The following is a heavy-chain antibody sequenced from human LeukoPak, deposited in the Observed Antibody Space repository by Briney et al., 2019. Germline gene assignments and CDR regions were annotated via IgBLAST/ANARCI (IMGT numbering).Heavy chain of an antibody. D-gene: IGHD4-17*01. CDR3: ARSGYGDYVGRTAPTWGYRFDY. CDR2: TYYRSKWYN. Sequence: SQTLSLTCAISGDSVSSNSAAWNWIRQSPSRGLEWLGRTYYRSKWYNDYAVSVKSRITINPDTSKNQFSLQLNSVTPEDTAVYYCARSGYGDYVGRTAPTWGYRFDYWGQGTLVTVSS. J-gene: IGHJ4*02. CDR1: GDSVSSNSAA. V-gene: IGHV6-1*01.